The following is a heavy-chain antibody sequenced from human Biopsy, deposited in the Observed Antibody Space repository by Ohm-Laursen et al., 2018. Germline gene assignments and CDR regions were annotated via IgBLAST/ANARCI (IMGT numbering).Heavy chain of an antibody. J-gene: IGHJ4*02. CDR2: INPSGGST. V-gene: IGHV1-46*01. Sequence: ASVKVSCKTSGYIFTSYYIHWVRQAPGQGLEWMASINPSGGSTTYAQRFQGRLIMTRDTSTSSIYMELSSLRSEDTAIYFCARTVAGTGGVFDSWGQGTLVTVSS. CDR3: ARTVAGTGGVFDS. CDR1: GYIFTSYY. D-gene: IGHD6-19*01.